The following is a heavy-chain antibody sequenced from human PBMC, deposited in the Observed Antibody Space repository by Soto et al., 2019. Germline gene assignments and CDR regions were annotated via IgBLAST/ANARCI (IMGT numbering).Heavy chain of an antibody. Sequence: ASVKVSCKPSGYTFNTYYLHWVRQAPGQALEWMGVIHPSGGGTTYAQKFLGRVTVTRDTSTSTVFMEMSSLRSDDTAVYYCARGGHIAVVTASFDYWGQGTLVTVSS. V-gene: IGHV1-46*02. CDR2: IHPSGGGT. D-gene: IGHD2-21*02. CDR3: ARGGHIAVVTASFDY. J-gene: IGHJ4*02. CDR1: GYTFNTYY.